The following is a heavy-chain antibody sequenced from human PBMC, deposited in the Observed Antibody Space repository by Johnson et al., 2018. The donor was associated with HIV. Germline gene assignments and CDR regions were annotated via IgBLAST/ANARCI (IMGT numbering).Heavy chain of an antibody. J-gene: IGHJ3*02. CDR3: ASPGTVVTGLAFDI. CDR2: ISYDGSNK. CDR1: GFTFSSYG. V-gene: IGHV3-30*03. D-gene: IGHD4-23*01. Sequence: QVQLVESGGGVVQPGRSLRLSCAASGFTFSSYGMHWVRQAPGKGLEWVAVISYDGSNKYYADSVKGRFTISRDNSKNTLYLQMNSLRAEDTAVYYCASPGTVVTGLAFDIWGQGTMVNVSS.